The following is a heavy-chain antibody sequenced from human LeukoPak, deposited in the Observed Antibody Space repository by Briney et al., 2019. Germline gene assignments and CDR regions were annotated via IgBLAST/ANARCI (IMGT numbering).Heavy chain of an antibody. V-gene: IGHV3-30*02. CDR2: IRYDGSNK. D-gene: IGHD3-10*01. J-gene: IGHJ4*02. CDR1: GFTFSSYG. Sequence: GGSLGLSCAASGFTFSSYGMHWVRQAPGKGLEWVAFIRYDGSNKYYADSVKGRFTISRDNSKNTLYLQMNSLRAEDTAVYYCVLYYYGSGSYLGVFDYWGQGTLVTVSS. CDR3: VLYYYGSGSYLGVFDY.